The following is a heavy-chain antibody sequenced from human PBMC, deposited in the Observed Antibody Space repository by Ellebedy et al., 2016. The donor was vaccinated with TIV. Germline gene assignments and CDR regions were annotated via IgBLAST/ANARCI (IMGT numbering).Heavy chain of an antibody. CDR3: ARDIWAGNWNFAY. CDR1: GYTFTGYY. Sequence: ASVKVSCKASGYTFTGYYMHWVRQAPGQGLEWMGWITTHTGQTNYAQIFQDRLTMTADTSTNTAYMELRSLRSDDTAVYYCARDIWAGNWNFAYWGLGTLVSVAS. D-gene: IGHD3/OR15-3a*01. CDR2: ITTHTGQT. V-gene: IGHV1-2*02. J-gene: IGHJ4*02.